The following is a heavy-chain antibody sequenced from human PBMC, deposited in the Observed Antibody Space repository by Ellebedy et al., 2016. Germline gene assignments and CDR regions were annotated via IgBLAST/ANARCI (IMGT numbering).Heavy chain of an antibody. Sequence: GSLRLSCAVYGGSLSGYNWSWIRQPPGKGLEWIGEIIHSGSTNYNPSLKSRVTISVDTSKNQFSLKLSSVTAADTAVYYCARHLLHPNLRLGELSLNWYLDLWGRGTLVTVSS. V-gene: IGHV4-34*12. CDR2: IIHSGST. CDR3: ARHLLHPNLRLGELSLNWYLDL. J-gene: IGHJ2*01. CDR1: GGSLSGYN. D-gene: IGHD3-16*02.